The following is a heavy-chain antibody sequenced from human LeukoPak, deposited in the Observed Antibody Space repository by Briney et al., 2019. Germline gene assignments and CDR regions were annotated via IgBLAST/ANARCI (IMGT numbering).Heavy chain of an antibody. D-gene: IGHD6-6*01. V-gene: IGHV1-18*01. J-gene: IGHJ4*02. CDR3: ATVAARRHHPDY. CDR2: ISGYNGDT. Sequence: ASVKVSCKASGFIFTKYGISWVRQAPGQGLEWVGWISGYNGDTNYAQKLQGRVTMTTDTSTSTAYMELRSLRSEDTAVYYCATVAARRHHPDYWGQGTLVTVSS. CDR1: GFIFTKYG.